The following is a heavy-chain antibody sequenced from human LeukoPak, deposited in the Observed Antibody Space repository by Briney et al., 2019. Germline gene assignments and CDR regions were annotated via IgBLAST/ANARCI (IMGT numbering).Heavy chain of an antibody. Sequence: GGSLRLSCAASGFTFSRYGMHWVRQAPGKGLEWVSAISGSGGSTYYADSVKGRFTISRDNSKNTLYLQMNSLRAEDTAVYYCAKDLSMVTAIPSPFDYWGQGTLVTVSS. CDR2: ISGSGGST. CDR3: AKDLSMVTAIPSPFDY. CDR1: GFTFSRYG. D-gene: IGHD2-21*02. V-gene: IGHV3-23*01. J-gene: IGHJ4*02.